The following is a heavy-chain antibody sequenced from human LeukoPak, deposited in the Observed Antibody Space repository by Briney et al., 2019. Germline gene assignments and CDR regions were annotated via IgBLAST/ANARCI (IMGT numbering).Heavy chain of an antibody. V-gene: IGHV1-69*13. CDR3: ARGRDSGYDALMVY. CDR2: IIPIFGTA. Sequence: GASVKVSCKASGGTFSSYAISWVRQAPGQGLEWMGGIIPIFGTANYAQKFQGRVTITADESTSTAYMELSSLRSEDTAVYYCARGRDSGYDALMVYWGQGTLVTVSS. CDR1: GGTFSSYA. J-gene: IGHJ4*02. D-gene: IGHD5-12*01.